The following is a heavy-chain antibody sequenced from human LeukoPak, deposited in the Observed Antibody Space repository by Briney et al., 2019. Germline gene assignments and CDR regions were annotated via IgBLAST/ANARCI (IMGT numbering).Heavy chain of an antibody. CDR2: IYTRGST. CDR1: GGSISDDY. J-gene: IGHJ5*02. CDR3: ARSTSNRFDP. Sequence: SETLSLTCTVSGGSISDDYWGWIRQRPGKGLEWIGYIYTRGSTNYNPSLRSRVTLSVDTSKNQFSLKLSSVTAADTAVYYCARSTSNRFDPWGQGTLVTVSS. V-gene: IGHV4-4*09.